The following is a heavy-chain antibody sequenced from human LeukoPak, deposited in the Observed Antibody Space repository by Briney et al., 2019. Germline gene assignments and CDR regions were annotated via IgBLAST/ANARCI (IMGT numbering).Heavy chain of an antibody. V-gene: IGHV3-21*01. CDR2: ISTSSGYI. J-gene: IGHJ4*02. CDR3: ASSDYVWGKPFYFDY. CDR1: GLTFTRYS. D-gene: IGHD3-16*01. Sequence: PGGSLRLSCAASGLTFTRYSMSCVRQAPGKGLEWVPSISTSSGYIYYADSVMGRFTISRDNAKNSLYLQMNSLRPEDTAVYYCASSDYVWGKPFYFDYWGQGTLVTVSS.